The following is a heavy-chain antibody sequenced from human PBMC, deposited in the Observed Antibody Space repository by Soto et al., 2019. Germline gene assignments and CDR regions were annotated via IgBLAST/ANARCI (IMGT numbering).Heavy chain of an antibody. J-gene: IGHJ6*02. V-gene: IGHV3-30-3*01. Sequence: SGGGVVQPGRSLRLSCAASGFTFSSYTMHWVRQAPGKGLEWVAVMSNDGGNKYYADSVKGRFTISRDNSKNTLYLQMNSLRAEDTAVYYCARPYSSGWSYGMDVWGQGTTVTVSS. CDR1: GFTFSSYT. D-gene: IGHD6-19*01. CDR2: MSNDGGNK. CDR3: ARPYSSGWSYGMDV.